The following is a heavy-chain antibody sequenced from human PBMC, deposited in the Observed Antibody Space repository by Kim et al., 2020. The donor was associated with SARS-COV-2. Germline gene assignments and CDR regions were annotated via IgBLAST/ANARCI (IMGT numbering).Heavy chain of an antibody. V-gene: IGHV3-49*02. Sequence: EYAASVKGRFTISRDDSKSIAYLQMNSLKTEDTAVYYCTRVLYYYYYMDVWGKGTTVTVSS. J-gene: IGHJ6*03. CDR3: TRVLYYYYYMDV.